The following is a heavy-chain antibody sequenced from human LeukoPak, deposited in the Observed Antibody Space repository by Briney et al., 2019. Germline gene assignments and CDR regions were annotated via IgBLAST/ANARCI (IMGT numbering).Heavy chain of an antibody. Sequence: SETLSLTCAVYGGSFSGYYWSWIRQPPGKGLEWIGEIHHSGSTNYNPSLKSRVTISVDTSKNQFSLKLSSVTAADTAVYYCASAQKPVDGYNGGRGSPFDYWGQGTLVTVSS. D-gene: IGHD5-24*01. CDR3: ASAQKPVDGYNGGRGSPFDY. V-gene: IGHV4-34*01. CDR2: IHHSGST. CDR1: GGSFSGYY. J-gene: IGHJ4*02.